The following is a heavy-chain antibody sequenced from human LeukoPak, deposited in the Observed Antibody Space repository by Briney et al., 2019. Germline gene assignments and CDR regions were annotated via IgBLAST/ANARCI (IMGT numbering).Heavy chain of an antibody. V-gene: IGHV4-34*01. CDR1: GGSFSGYY. J-gene: IGHJ4*02. CDR2: INHSGST. D-gene: IGHD3-10*01. Sequence: SETLSLTCAVYGGSFSGYYWSWIRQPPGKGLEWIGEINHSGSTNYNPSLKSRVTISVDTSKNQFSLKLSSVTAADTAMYYCAGGGPYFLWFGESTGGFDYWGQGTLVTFSS. CDR3: AGGGPYFLWFGESTGGFDY.